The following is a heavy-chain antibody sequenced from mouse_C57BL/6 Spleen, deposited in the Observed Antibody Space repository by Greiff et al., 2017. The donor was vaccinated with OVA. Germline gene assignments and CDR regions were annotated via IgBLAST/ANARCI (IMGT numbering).Heavy chain of an antibody. V-gene: IGHV1-26*01. J-gene: IGHJ4*01. CDR3: ASGYSNYVNYYAMDY. D-gene: IGHD2-5*01. CDR2: INPNNGGT. CDR1: GYTFTDYY. Sequence: EVQLQQSGPELVKPGASVKISCKASGYTFTDYYMNWVKQSHGKSLEWIGDINPNNGGTSYNQKFKGKATLTVDKSSSTAYMELRSLTSEDSAVYYCASGYSNYVNYYAMDYWGQGTSVTVSS.